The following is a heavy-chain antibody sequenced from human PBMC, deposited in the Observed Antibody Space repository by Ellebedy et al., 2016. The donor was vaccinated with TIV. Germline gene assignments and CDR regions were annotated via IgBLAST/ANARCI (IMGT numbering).Heavy chain of an antibody. J-gene: IGHJ2*01. CDR1: GGSISSGGYY. CDR2: IYYSGST. V-gene: IGHV4-31*03. CDR3: ARAHCTNGVCYPSWYFDL. D-gene: IGHD2-8*01. Sequence: SETLSLXCTVSGGSISSGGYYWSWIRQHPGKGLEWIGYIYYSGSTYYNPSLKSRVTISVDTSKNQFSLKLSSVTAADTAVYYCARAHCTNGVCYPSWYFDLWGRGTLVTVSS.